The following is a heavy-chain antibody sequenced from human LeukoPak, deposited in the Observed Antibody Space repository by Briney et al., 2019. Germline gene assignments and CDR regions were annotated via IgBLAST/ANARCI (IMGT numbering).Heavy chain of an antibody. D-gene: IGHD2-2*01. CDR2: ISWNSGSI. V-gene: IGHV3-9*01. CDR1: GFTFDDYA. J-gene: IGHJ4*02. Sequence: GGSLRLSCAASGFTFDDYAMHWVRQAPGKGLEWVSGISWNSGSIGYADSVKGRFTISRDNAKNTLYLQMNSLRVEDTAVYYCAKDPGGGIVVAHYFDYWGQGTLVTVSS. CDR3: AKDPGGGIVVAHYFDY.